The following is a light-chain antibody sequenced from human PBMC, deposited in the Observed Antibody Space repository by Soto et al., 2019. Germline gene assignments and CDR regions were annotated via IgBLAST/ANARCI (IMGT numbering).Light chain of an antibody. J-gene: IGLJ1*01. CDR1: SSNIGTNT. CDR3: AAWDDSLNGYV. V-gene: IGLV1-44*01. Sequence: QSVLTQPASASGTPGQRVTVSCSGSSSNIGTNTVNWYQQLPGTAPKLLIYSNSQRPSGVPDRFSGSKSGTSVSLAISGLQSDDEADYYCAAWDDSLNGYVFGTGTKVTVL. CDR2: SNS.